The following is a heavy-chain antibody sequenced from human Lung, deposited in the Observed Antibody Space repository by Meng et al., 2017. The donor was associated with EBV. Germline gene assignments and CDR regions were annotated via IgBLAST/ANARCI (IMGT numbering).Heavy chain of an antibody. J-gene: IGHJ4*02. Sequence: QWGGGLFKPSETLVLTCAVYGGSFSGYYWGWIRQPPGKGLEWIGEINHSGSTNYNPSLKSRVTISVDTSKNQFSLKLSSVTAADTAVYYCAVTRYCSGGSCFDYWGQGTLVTVSS. CDR2: INHSGST. D-gene: IGHD2-15*01. CDR1: GGSFSGYY. V-gene: IGHV4-34*01. CDR3: AVTRYCSGGSCFDY.